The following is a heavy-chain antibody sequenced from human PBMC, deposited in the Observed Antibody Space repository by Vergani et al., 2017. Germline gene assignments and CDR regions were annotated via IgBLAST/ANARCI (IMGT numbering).Heavy chain of an antibody. D-gene: IGHD3-10*01. Sequence: QVQLVQSGSELKEPGASVKVSCNASGYTFTSYAMNWARQAPGQGLEWMGCINTNTGNPTYAQGFTGRFLLSLDTSVSTVYLQIISLKAEDTAVYYCARDLGEEEASWGQGTLVTVSS. J-gene: IGHJ4*02. CDR1: GYTFTSYA. CDR3: ARDLGEEEAS. CDR2: INTNTGNP. V-gene: IGHV7-4-1*02.